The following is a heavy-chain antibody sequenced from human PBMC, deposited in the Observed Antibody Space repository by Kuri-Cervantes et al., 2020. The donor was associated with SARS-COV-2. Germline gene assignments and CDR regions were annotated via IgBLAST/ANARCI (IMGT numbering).Heavy chain of an antibody. D-gene: IGHD2-2*01. CDR2: INPNSGGT. CDR3: ARVLGSSTSCYWD. CDR1: GYTFTGYY. J-gene: IGHJ4*02. Sequence: ASVNVSCKASGYTFTGYYMHWVRQAPGQGLEWIGWINPNSGGTNYAQKFQGRVTMTRDTSISTAYMELSRLRSDDTAVYYCARVLGSSTSCYWDWGQGTLVTVSS. V-gene: IGHV1-2*02.